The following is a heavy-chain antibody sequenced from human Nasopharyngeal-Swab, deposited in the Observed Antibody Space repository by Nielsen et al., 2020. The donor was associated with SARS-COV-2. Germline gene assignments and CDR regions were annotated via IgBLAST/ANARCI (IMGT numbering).Heavy chain of an antibody. Sequence: SLKRSCAASGFSFSTYWIHSVRQAPGKGLVWVSRTNTDGSSTDYADSVKGRFTISRDNAKNTLYLQMNSLRAEDTAVYYCTRSFGGASEYWGQGTLVTVSS. CDR3: TRSFGGASEY. V-gene: IGHV3-74*01. J-gene: IGHJ4*02. CDR1: GFSFSTYW. CDR2: TNTDGSST. D-gene: IGHD3-16*01.